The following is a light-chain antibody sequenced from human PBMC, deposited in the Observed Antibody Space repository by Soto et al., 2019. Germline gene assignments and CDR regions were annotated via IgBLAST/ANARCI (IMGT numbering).Light chain of an antibody. CDR3: QQSYSTRYT. CDR2: AAS. Sequence: IQMTQSPSSLSASVGDRVTITCRASQSISSYLNWYQQKPGKAPKLLIYAASSLQSGVPSRFSGRGSGTDFTLTISSLQPEDFATYYCQQSYSTRYTFGQGTKVDIK. V-gene: IGKV1-39*01. CDR1: QSISSY. J-gene: IGKJ2*01.